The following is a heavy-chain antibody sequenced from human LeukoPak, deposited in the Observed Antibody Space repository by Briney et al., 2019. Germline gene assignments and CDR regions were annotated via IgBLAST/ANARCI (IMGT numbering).Heavy chain of an antibody. CDR1: GYTFNTYY. Sequence: ASVKVSCKASGYTFNTYYMNWVRQAPGQGLEWMGVSNPTGGRTTYAQEFQGRISMTRDTSTSTVYIELSSLKSEDTAMYYCTRELGGSYNDFWGQGTLVTVSS. D-gene: IGHD1-26*01. CDR3: TRELGGSYNDF. V-gene: IGHV1-46*02. J-gene: IGHJ4*02. CDR2: SNPTGGRT.